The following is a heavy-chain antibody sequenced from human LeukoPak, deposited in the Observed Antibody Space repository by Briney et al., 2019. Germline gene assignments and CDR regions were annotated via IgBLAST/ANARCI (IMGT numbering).Heavy chain of an antibody. CDR1: GFIFSSYS. D-gene: IGHD3-9*01. CDR2: ISSSSSTI. J-gene: IGHJ4*02. CDR3: ARRAVTCSNYFDY. Sequence: PGGSLRLSCAASGFIFSSYSMNWVRQAPGKGLEWVSYISSSSSTIYYADSVKGRFTISRDSAKNSVYLQMNSLRDEDTAVYYCARRAVTCSNYFDYWGQGSLVTVSS. V-gene: IGHV3-48*02.